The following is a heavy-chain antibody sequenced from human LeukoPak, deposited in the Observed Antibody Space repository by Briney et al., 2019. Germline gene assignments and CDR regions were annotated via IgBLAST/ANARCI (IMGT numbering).Heavy chain of an antibody. Sequence: SETLSLTCAVYGGSFSGYYWSWIRQPPGKGLEWIGEINHSGSTNYNPSLKSRVTISVDTSKNQFSLKLSSVTAADTAVYYCASSPGSGSYGWFDPWGQGTLVTVSS. CDR1: GGSFSGYY. CDR3: ASSPGSGSYGWFDP. V-gene: IGHV4-34*01. CDR2: INHSGST. J-gene: IGHJ5*02. D-gene: IGHD3-10*01.